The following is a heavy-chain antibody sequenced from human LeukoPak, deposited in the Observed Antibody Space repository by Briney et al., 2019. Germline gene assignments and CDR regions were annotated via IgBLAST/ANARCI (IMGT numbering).Heavy chain of an antibody. CDR2: MIPIFGTA. CDR3: ARSTTYYDFWSGSRLYYFDY. D-gene: IGHD3-3*01. Sequence: SVKVSCKASGGTFSSYAISWVRQAPGQGLEWMGGMIPIFGTANYAQKFQGRVTITTDESTSTAYMELSSLRSEDTAVYYCARSTTYYDFWSGSRLYYFDYWGQGTLVTVSS. CDR1: GGTFSSYA. V-gene: IGHV1-69*05. J-gene: IGHJ4*02.